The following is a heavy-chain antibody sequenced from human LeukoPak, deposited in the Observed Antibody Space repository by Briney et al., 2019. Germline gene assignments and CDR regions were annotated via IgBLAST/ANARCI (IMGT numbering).Heavy chain of an antibody. CDR2: IFTTGGP. D-gene: IGHD7-27*01. Sequence: PSETLSLTCTVSGGSIGTYYWSWIRQPAGKGLEWLGRIFTTGGPNYNPSLKSRVTMSLDTSNNQFSLKLSSVTAADTAVYYCVRDGPSWGLLWGQGTLVTVSS. CDR1: GGSIGTYY. CDR3: VRDGPSWGLL. V-gene: IGHV4-4*07. J-gene: IGHJ4*02.